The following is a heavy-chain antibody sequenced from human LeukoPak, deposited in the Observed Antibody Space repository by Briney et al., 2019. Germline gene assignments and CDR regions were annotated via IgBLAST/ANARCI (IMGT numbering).Heavy chain of an antibody. CDR3: ATQDFDTDYFDY. CDR1: GYTFTSYG. CDR2: ISAYNGNT. V-gene: IGHV1-18*01. Sequence: APVKVSCKASGYTFTSYGISWVRQAPGQGLEWMGWISAYNGNTNYAQKLQGRVTMTTDTSTSTAYMELRSLRSDDTAVYYCATQDFDTDYFDYWGQGTLVTVSS. D-gene: IGHD3-9*01. J-gene: IGHJ4*02.